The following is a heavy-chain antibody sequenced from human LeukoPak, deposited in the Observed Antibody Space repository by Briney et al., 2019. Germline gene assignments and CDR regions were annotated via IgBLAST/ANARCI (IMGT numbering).Heavy chain of an antibody. CDR2: IYHSGST. CDR3: ARDQLRYFDWIEYNWFDP. J-gene: IGHJ5*02. V-gene: IGHV4-38-2*02. D-gene: IGHD3-9*01. Sequence: SETLSLTCTVSGYSISSGYYWGWIRPPPGKGLEWIGSIYHSGSTYYNPSLKSRVTISVDTSKNQFSLKLSSVTAADTAVYYCARDQLRYFDWIEYNWFDPWGQGTLVTVSS. CDR1: GYSISSGYY.